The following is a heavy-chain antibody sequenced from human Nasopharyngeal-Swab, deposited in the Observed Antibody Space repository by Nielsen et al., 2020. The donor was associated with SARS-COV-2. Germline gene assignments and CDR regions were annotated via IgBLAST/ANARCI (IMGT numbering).Heavy chain of an antibody. J-gene: IGHJ6*02. D-gene: IGHD1-26*01. CDR3: ASGSYVYYYYGMDV. CDR1: GGTFSSYA. CDR2: IIPIFGTA. Sequence: SVKVSCRASGGTFSSYAISWVRQAPGQGLEWMGGIIPIFGTANYAQKFQGRVTITADESTSTAYMELSSLRSEDTAVYYCASGSYVYYYYGMDVWGQGTTVTVSS. V-gene: IGHV1-69*13.